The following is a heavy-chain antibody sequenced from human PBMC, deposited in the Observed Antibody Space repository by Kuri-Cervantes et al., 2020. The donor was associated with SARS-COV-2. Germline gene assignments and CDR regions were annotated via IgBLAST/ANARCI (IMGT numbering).Heavy chain of an antibody. CDR3: ARDLPHCSRASCSRFDY. V-gene: IGHV1-3*01. Sequence: ASVKVSCKASVYTFTDYAIHWVRQAPGQRLEWMGWINAGNGDTRYSQKFRGRVTITRDTSASTAYMDLSSLRSEDTALYYCARDLPHCSRASCSRFDYWGQGTLVTVSS. J-gene: IGHJ4*02. CDR1: VYTFTDYA. CDR2: INAGNGDT. D-gene: IGHD2-2*01.